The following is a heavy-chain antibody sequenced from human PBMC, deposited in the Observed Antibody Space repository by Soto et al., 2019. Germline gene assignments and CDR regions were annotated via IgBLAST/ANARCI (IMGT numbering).Heavy chain of an antibody. CDR1: GSTFNYYW. CDR3: ARGDKGGFDL. Sequence: EVQLVESEGGLVQRGGSLRLPCAAPGSTFNYYWMHWVRQPPGQGLVWVSHIHSDGSSTTYADSVKGRFTISRDNAKNTLYLQMNSLRAEDTAVYYCARGDKGGFDLWGQGTTVTVSS. V-gene: IGHV3-74*01. J-gene: IGHJ3*01. D-gene: IGHD2-21*02. CDR2: IHSDGSST.